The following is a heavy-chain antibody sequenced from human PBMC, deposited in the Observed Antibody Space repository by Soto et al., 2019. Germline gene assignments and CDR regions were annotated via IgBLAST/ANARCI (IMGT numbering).Heavy chain of an antibody. CDR1: GCTFRNYA. V-gene: IGHV3-30*03. J-gene: IGHJ4*02. Sequence: GSLLLPCAASGCTFRNYAMHWVRQAPGKGLEWVVVISYDGSKKYYADSLEGRFTISRDNSNNTLYLQMNSLTDEDTAVYYCVRAPGSATVTTSYVDYWGQGTPVTVYS. CDR2: ISYDGSKK. D-gene: IGHD4-17*01. CDR3: VRAPGSATVTTSYVDY.